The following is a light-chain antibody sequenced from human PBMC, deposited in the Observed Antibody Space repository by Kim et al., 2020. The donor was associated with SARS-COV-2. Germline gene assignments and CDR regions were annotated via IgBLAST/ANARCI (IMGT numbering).Light chain of an antibody. Sequence: DIQMTQSPSSLSASVGDRVTITCRASQSISSYLNWYQQKPGKAPKLLIYAASSLQSGVPSRISGRGSGTDFTLTISSLQPEDIATYYCQQSYSTPQAFGQGTKVDIK. CDR2: AAS. J-gene: IGKJ2*01. CDR1: QSISSY. V-gene: IGKV1-39*01. CDR3: QQSYSTPQA.